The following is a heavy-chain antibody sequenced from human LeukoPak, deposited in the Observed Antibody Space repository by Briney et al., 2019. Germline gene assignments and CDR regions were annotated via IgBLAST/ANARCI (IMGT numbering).Heavy chain of an antibody. CDR1: GGSISSYY. V-gene: IGHV4-59*01. J-gene: IGHJ2*01. CDR2: IYYSGST. CDR3: ARDYYYHDSSGYYHWYFDL. Sequence: PSETLSLTCTVSGGSISSYYWSWIRQPPGKGLEWIGYIYYSGSTNYNPSLKSRVTISVDTSKNQFSLKLSSVTAADTAVYYCARDYYYHDSSGYYHWYFDLWGRGTLVTVSS. D-gene: IGHD3-22*01.